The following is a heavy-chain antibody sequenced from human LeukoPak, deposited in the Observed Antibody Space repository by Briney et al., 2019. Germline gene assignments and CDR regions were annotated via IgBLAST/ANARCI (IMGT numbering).Heavy chain of an antibody. J-gene: IGHJ3*02. CDR2: TYYRSKWFF. CDR1: GDNVSSNSAA. Sequence: SQTLSLTCVISGDNVSSNSAAWNWIRQSPSGGLEWLGRTYYRSKWFFDYEVSMKSRLTINSDTSQSHFSLQLRSVTPEDTAVYYCARGDYDNGGGGFDIWGQGTLVTVSS. D-gene: IGHD3-22*01. CDR3: ARGDYDNGGGGFDI. V-gene: IGHV6-1*01.